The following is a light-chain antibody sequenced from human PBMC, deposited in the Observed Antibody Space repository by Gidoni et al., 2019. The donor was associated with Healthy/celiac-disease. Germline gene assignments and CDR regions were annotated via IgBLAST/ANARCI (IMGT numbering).Light chain of an antibody. CDR2: KAS. Sequence: DIQMTQSPSTLSASVGDRVTITCRASRSISSWLAWYQQKPGKAPRLLIYKASSSESGVPSRFSGSGSGTEFTLTISSLQPDDFATYYCQQYNSYLWTFGQGTKVEIK. V-gene: IGKV1-5*03. CDR3: QQYNSYLWT. CDR1: RSISSW. J-gene: IGKJ1*01.